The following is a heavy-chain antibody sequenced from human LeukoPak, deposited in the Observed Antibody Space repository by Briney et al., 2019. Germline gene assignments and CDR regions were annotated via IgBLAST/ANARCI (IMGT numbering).Heavy chain of an antibody. CDR1: GYTFTSYD. J-gene: IGHJ5*02. Sequence: ASVKVSCKASGYTFTSYDINWVRQATGQGLEWMGWMNPNSGNTGYAQKFQGRVTMTRNTSISTAYVELSSLRSEDTAVYYCARGYGSSWNNWFDPWGQGTLVTVSS. V-gene: IGHV1-8*01. CDR3: ARGYGSSWNNWFDP. D-gene: IGHD6-13*01. CDR2: MNPNSGNT.